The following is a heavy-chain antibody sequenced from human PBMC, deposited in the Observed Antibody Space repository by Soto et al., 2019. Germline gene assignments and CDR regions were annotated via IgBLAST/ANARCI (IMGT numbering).Heavy chain of an antibody. D-gene: IGHD4-17*01. CDR1: GYTFTSYG. V-gene: IGHV1-18*01. CDR2: ISAYNGNT. Sequence: ASVKVSCKASGYTFTSYGISWVRQAPGQGLEWMGWISAYNGNTNYAQKLQGRVTMTTDTSTSTAYMELRSLRSDDTAVYYCARDTVPPPHYYYYYYMDVWGKGTTVTVSS. J-gene: IGHJ6*03. CDR3: ARDTVPPPHYYYYYYMDV.